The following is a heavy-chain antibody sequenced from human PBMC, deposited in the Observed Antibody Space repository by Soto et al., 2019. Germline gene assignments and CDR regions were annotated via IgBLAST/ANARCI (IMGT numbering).Heavy chain of an antibody. J-gene: IGHJ6*02. Sequence: QVQLVQSGAEVKKPGSSVTVSCKTSGGTFSKDAINWVRQAPGQGLEWMGLLIPVFGSPIYAQKFQGRIRITTDESTNTASMDLSSLRSEDTAVYYCTRVLGYTFEPGKTRYSAMDVWGQGTTVSVSS. CDR2: LIPVFGSP. V-gene: IGHV1-69*01. D-gene: IGHD5-18*01. CDR1: GGTFSKDA. CDR3: TRVLGYTFEPGKTRYSAMDV.